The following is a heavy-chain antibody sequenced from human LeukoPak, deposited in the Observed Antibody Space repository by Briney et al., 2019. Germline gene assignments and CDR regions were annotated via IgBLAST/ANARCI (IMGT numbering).Heavy chain of an antibody. Sequence: SETLSLTCTVSGGSISSSSYYWGWIRQPPGKGLEWIGSIYYSGSTSYNLSLKSRVTISVETSKNQFSLKLSSVTAADTAFYYCARNHTHEGYGYYFDYWGQGTLVTVSS. J-gene: IGHJ4*02. CDR2: IYYSGST. V-gene: IGHV4-39*01. CDR1: GGSISSSSYY. D-gene: IGHD4-17*01. CDR3: ARNHTHEGYGYYFDY.